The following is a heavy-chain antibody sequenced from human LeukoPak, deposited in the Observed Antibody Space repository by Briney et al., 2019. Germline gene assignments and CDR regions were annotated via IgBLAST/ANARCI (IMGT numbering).Heavy chain of an antibody. J-gene: IGHJ4*02. CDR3: ARDLVVATGPDY. V-gene: IGHV3-30*02. D-gene: IGHD5-12*01. Sequence: GGSLRLSCAASGFTFSSCGMHWVRQAPGKGLEWVAFIRFDGSNKYYADSVKGRFTISRDNAKNTLYLQMNSLRVEDTAVYYCARDLVVATGPDYWGQGTLVTVSS. CDR2: IRFDGSNK. CDR1: GFTFSSCG.